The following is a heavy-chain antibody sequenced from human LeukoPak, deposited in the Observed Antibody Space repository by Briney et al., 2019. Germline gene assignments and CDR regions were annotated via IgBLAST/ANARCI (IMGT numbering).Heavy chain of an antibody. V-gene: IGHV3-11*01. CDR1: GFTFSDYY. Sequence: GGSLRLSCAASGFTFSDYYMSWIRQAPGKGLEWVSYISSSGSTIYYADSAKGRFTISRDNAKNSLYLQMNSLRAEDTAVYYCARASVVTAILFDYWGQGTLVTVSS. CDR3: ARASVVTAILFDY. CDR2: ISSSGSTI. J-gene: IGHJ4*02. D-gene: IGHD2-21*02.